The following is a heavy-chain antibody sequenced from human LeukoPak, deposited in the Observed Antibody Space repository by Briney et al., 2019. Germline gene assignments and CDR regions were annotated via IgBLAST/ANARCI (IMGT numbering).Heavy chain of an antibody. J-gene: IGHJ4*02. D-gene: IGHD4-17*01. CDR1: GFTFSSYA. CDR2: ISGSGGST. Sequence: GGSLRLSCAASGFTFSSYAMSWVRQAPGKGLEWVSAISGSGGSTYYADSVKGRFTISRDNSDNTLYLQMNSLRAEDTAVYYCARVTYGDYSYYFDYWGQGTLVTVSS. V-gene: IGHV3-23*01. CDR3: ARVTYGDYSYYFDY.